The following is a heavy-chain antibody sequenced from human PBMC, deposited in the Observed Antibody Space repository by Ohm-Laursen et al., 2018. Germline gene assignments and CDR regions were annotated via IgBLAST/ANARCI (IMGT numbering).Heavy chain of an antibody. D-gene: IGHD6-19*01. CDR1: GGTFSSYA. Sequence: ASVKVSCKASGGTFSSYAISWVRQAPGQGLEWMGWISAYNGNTNYAQNLQDRVTMTTDTSTNTAYMELRSLRSDDTAVYYCARGYGSGWYGGYWGQGTLVTVSS. CDR2: ISAYNGNT. J-gene: IGHJ4*02. V-gene: IGHV1-18*01. CDR3: ARGYGSGWYGGY.